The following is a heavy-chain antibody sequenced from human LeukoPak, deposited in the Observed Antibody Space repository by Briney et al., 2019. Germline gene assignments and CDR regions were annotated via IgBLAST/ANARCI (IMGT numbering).Heavy chain of an antibody. CDR2: INPNSGGT. V-gene: IGHV1-2*06. Sequence: ASVKVSCKASGYTFTGYYMHWVRQAPGQGLEWMGRINPNSGGTNYAQKFQGRVTMTRDTSISTAYMELSRLRSDDTAVYYCARGTPSHDYVGYWGQGTLVTVSS. J-gene: IGHJ4*02. CDR3: ARGTPSHDYVGY. CDR1: GYTFTGYY.